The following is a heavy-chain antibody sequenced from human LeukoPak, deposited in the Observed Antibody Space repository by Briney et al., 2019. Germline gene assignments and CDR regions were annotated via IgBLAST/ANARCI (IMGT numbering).Heavy chain of an antibody. Sequence: PSETLSLTCAVYGGSFSGYYWSWIRQPPGKGLEWIGYIYYSGSTNYNPSLKSRVTISVDTSKNQFSLKLSSVTAADTAVYYCARAPDSSGWYGPLDYWGQGTLVTVSS. CDR3: ARAPDSSGWYGPLDY. V-gene: IGHV4-59*01. CDR1: GGSFSGYY. J-gene: IGHJ4*02. CDR2: IYYSGST. D-gene: IGHD6-19*01.